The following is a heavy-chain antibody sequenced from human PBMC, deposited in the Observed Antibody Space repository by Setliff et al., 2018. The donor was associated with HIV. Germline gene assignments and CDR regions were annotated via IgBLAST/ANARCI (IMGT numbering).Heavy chain of an antibody. V-gene: IGHV4-4*02. CDR1: GGPISSSNW. CDR3: ARGGLRLRKSTAPGYCDY. J-gene: IGHJ4*02. Sequence: PSETLSLTCAVSGGPISSSNWWSWVRQPPGKGLEWIGEIYHSGSTKYNPSLKSRVTISVDKSKNQFSRKLSSVTAADTAVYDCARGGLRLRKSTAPGYCDYWGQGTLVTVSS. D-gene: IGHD1-1*01. CDR2: IYHSGST.